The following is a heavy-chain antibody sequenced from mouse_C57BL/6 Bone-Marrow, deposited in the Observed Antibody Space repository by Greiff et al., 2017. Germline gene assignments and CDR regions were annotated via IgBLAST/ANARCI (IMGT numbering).Heavy chain of an antibody. CDR3: ARYQSNYGYCEV. V-gene: IGHV7-3*01. CDR1: GFTFTDYY. J-gene: IGHJ1*03. D-gene: IGHD1-3*01. CDR2: IRNKANGYTT. Sequence: EVMLVESGGGLVQPGGSLRLSCAASGFTFTDYYMSWVRQPPGKALEWLGFIRNKANGYTTEYIASVKGRFTISRDNSQSILYLQMNALRAEDSATYYCARYQSNYGYCEVWGTGTTVTVSS.